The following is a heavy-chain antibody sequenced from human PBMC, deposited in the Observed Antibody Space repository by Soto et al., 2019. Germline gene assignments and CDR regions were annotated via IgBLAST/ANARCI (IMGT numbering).Heavy chain of an antibody. CDR3: ARDLRKFDYFDS. Sequence: RGSLRLSCAASGFTFSTQAMHWVRQAPGKGLEWVAVISYDGSKIYYADSVKGRFTISRDNSKNTLYLQMNSLRAEDTAVYYCARDLRKFDYFDSWGQGTLVTVSS. CDR1: GFTFSTQA. D-gene: IGHD4-17*01. CDR2: ISYDGSKI. J-gene: IGHJ4*02. V-gene: IGHV3-30-3*01.